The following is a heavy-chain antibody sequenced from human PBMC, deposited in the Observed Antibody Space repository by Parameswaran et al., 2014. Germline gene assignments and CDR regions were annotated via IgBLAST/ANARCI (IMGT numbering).Heavy chain of an antibody. CDR3: ARDKGTWAGFDP. CDR2: ISAYNGNT. J-gene: IGHJ5*02. V-gene: IGHV1-18*01. D-gene: IGHD1-14*01. Sequence: WVRQAPGQGLEWMGWISAYNGNTNYAQKLQGRVTMTTDTSTSTAYMELRSLRSDDTAVYYCARDKGTWAGFDPWGQGTLVTVSS.